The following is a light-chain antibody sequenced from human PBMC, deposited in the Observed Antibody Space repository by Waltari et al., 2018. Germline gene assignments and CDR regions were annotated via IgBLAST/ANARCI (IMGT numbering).Light chain of an antibody. J-gene: IGKJ5*01. V-gene: IGKV3-11*01. CDR1: QSVSSY. CDR3: QQRSNWPPIT. CDR2: DAS. Sequence: SCRASQSVSSYLAWYQQKPGQAPRLLIYDASNRATGIPARFSGSVSGTDFTLTISSLEPEDFAVYYCQQRSNWPPITFGQGTRLEIK.